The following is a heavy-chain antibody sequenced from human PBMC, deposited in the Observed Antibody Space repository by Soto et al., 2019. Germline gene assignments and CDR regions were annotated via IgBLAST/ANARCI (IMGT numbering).Heavy chain of an antibody. Sequence: ETLSLTCTVSGGSISSSSYYWGWIRQPPGKGLEWIGSIYYSGSTYYNPSLKSRVTISVDTSKNQFSLKLSSVTAADTAVYYCARHVRTGKRFDSWGQGTLVTVSS. CDR2: IYYSGST. V-gene: IGHV4-39*01. J-gene: IGHJ4*02. D-gene: IGHD2-8*02. CDR3: ARHVRTGKRFDS. CDR1: GGSISSSSYY.